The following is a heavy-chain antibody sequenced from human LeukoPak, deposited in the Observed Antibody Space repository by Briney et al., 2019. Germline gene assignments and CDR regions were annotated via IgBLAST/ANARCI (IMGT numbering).Heavy chain of an antibody. Sequence: GGSLRLSCAASGFTFDDYAMHWVRQAPGKGLEWVSGISWNSGSIDYADSVKGRFAISRDNAKNSLYLQMNSLRAEDTALYYCAKDTGGFTAHSNFDYWGQGTLVTVSS. J-gene: IGHJ4*02. D-gene: IGHD3-16*01. CDR2: ISWNSGSI. CDR3: AKDTGGFTAHSNFDY. CDR1: GFTFDDYA. V-gene: IGHV3-9*01.